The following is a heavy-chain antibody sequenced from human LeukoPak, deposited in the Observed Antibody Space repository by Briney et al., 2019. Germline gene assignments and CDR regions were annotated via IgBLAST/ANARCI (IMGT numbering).Heavy chain of an antibody. CDR1: GFTFSNHA. J-gene: IGHJ4*02. D-gene: IGHD1-26*01. CDR2: IGTAGDT. V-gene: IGHV3-13*01. CDR3: VRQQTSHGNFDY. Sequence: GGSLRLSCATSGFTFSNHAMQWVRQATGKGLEWVSAIGTAGDTFYPGSVKGRFTISRENAKNSLSLQINSLKAEDTAVYYCVRQQTSHGNFDYWGQGTLVTVSS.